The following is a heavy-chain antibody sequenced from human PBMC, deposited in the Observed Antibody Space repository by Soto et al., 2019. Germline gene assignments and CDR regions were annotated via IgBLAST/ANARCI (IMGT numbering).Heavy chain of an antibody. CDR2: INPSGGST. CDR3: ASTRRGYPFDY. V-gene: IGHV1-46*01. CDR1: GYTFTSYG. D-gene: IGHD6-13*01. J-gene: IGHJ4*02. Sequence: ASVKVSCKASGYTFTSYGISWVRQAPGQGLEWMGIINPSGGSTSYAQKFQGRVTMTRDTSTSTVYMELSSLRSEDTAVYYCASTRRGYPFDYWGQGTLVTVSS.